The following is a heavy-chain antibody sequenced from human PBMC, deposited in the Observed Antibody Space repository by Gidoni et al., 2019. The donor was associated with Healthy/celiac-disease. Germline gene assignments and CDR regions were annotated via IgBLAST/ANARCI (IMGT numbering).Heavy chain of an antibody. D-gene: IGHD4-17*01. J-gene: IGHJ3*02. Sequence: QVQLQESGPGLVKPSETLSLTCTVSVGSISSYHWSWIRQPPGKGLEWSGYIYYSGGTNYNPSLKSRVTISVDTSKNQFSLKLSSVTAADTAVYYCARAFDYVDAFDIWGQGTMVTVSS. CDR1: VGSISSYH. CDR2: IYYSGGT. V-gene: IGHV4-59*01. CDR3: ARAFDYVDAFDI.